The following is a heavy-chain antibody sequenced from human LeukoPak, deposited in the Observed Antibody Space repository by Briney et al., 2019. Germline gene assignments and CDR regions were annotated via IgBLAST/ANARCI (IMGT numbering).Heavy chain of an antibody. J-gene: IGHJ6*02. CDR3: AMGCSSTSWRGYYYYGMDV. Sequence: GGSLRLSCAASGFTVSSNYMSWVRQAPGKGLGWVSVIYSGGSTYYADSVKGRFTISRDNSKNTLYLQMDSLRAEDTAVYYCAMGCSSTSWRGYYYYGMDVWGQGATVTVSS. CDR1: GFTVSSNY. D-gene: IGHD2-2*01. V-gene: IGHV3-53*01. CDR2: IYSGGST.